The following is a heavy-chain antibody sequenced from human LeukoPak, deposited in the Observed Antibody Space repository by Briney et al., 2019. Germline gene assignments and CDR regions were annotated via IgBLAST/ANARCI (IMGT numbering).Heavy chain of an antibody. J-gene: IGHJ4*02. Sequence: GGSLRLSCAASGFTFSSYAMSWVRQAPGKGLEWVSAISGSGGSTYYADSVKGRFTISRDNSKNTLYLQMNSLRAEDTAVYYCAKDLTNGLYYFGYWGQEPGDTVSS. CDR3: AKDLTNGLYYFGY. CDR2: ISGSGGST. D-gene: IGHD1-1*01. CDR1: GFTFSSYA. V-gene: IGHV3-23*01.